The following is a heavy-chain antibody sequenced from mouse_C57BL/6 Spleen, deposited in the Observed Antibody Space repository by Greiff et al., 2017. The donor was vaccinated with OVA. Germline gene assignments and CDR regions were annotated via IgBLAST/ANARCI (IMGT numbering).Heavy chain of an antibody. CDR2: IYPGDGDT. Sequence: QVQLKQSGAELVKPGASVKISCKASGYAFSSYWMNWVKQRPGKGLEWIGQIYPGDGDTNYNGKFKGKATLTADKSSSTAYMQLSSLTSEDSAVYFCARDSSGDAWFAYWGQGTLVTVSA. CDR3: ARDSSGDAWFAY. V-gene: IGHV1-80*01. CDR1: GYAFSSYW. J-gene: IGHJ3*01. D-gene: IGHD3-2*02.